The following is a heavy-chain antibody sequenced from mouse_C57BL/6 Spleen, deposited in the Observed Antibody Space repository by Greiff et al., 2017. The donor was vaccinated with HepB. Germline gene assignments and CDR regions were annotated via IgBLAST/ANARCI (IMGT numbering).Heavy chain of an antibody. V-gene: IGHV14-4*01. J-gene: IGHJ2*01. D-gene: IGHD1-1*01. CDR3: TSYYGSSYYFDY. CDR2: IDPENGDT. Sequence: VQLQQSGAELVRPGASVKLSCTASGFNIKDDYMHWVKQRSEQGLEWIGWIDPENGDTEYASKFQGKATITADTSSNAAYLQLSSLTSEDTAVYYCTSYYGSSYYFDYWGQGTTLTVSS. CDR1: GFNIKDDY.